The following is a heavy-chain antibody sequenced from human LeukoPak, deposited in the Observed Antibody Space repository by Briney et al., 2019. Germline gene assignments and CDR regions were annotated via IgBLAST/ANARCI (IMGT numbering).Heavy chain of an antibody. J-gene: IGHJ4*02. D-gene: IGHD1-26*01. CDR2: IGTSSIT. V-gene: IGHV3-23*01. Sequence: GGTLRLSCAASGFSFSSYGMAWVRQAPGKGLEWVSSIGTSSITYYADSVRGRFTISRDNSKNTLFLQMNSLRAEDTAVYYCASLGTSIFWGQGTLVTVSS. CDR3: ASLGTSIF. CDR1: GFSFSSYG.